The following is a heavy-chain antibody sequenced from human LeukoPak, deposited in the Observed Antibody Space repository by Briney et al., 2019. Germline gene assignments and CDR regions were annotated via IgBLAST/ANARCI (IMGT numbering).Heavy chain of an antibody. J-gene: IGHJ1*01. CDR3: ARDYYDSSGYAEYFQH. CDR2: INPNSGGT. CDR1: GYTFTVYY. V-gene: IGHV1-2*02. Sequence: ASVKVSCKASGYTFTVYYMHWVRQAPGQGLEWMGWINPNSGGTNYAQKFQGRVTMTRDTSISTAYMELSRLRSDDTAVYYCARDYYDSSGYAEYFQHWGQGTLVTVSS. D-gene: IGHD3-22*01.